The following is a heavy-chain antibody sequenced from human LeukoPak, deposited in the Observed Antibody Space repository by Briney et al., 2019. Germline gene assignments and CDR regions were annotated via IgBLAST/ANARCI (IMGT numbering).Heavy chain of an antibody. Sequence: PSQTLSLTCTVSGGSISSGSYYWSWIRQPAGKGLEWIGHIYTSGSTNYNPSLKSRVTISVDTSKNQFSLKLSSVTAADTAVYYCARERAGPAAIWDDAFDIWGQGTMVTVSS. CDR1: GGSISSGSYY. D-gene: IGHD2-2*02. CDR3: ARERAGPAAIWDDAFDI. J-gene: IGHJ3*02. CDR2: IYTSGST. V-gene: IGHV4-61*09.